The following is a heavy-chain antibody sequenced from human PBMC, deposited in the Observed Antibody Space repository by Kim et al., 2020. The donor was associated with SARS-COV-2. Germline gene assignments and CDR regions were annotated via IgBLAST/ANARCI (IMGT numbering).Heavy chain of an antibody. CDR1: GFIFSDHY. Sequence: GGSLRLSCAASGFIFSDHYMDCVRQAPGKGLEAVARIRDKTSSYSTDYAASVKGRFTISRDDSKNSLYLQMNSLTTEDTAVYYCVRDHWALGDYWGQGTLVTVSS. CDR2: IRDKTSSYST. V-gene: IGHV3-72*01. J-gene: IGHJ4*02. D-gene: IGHD7-27*01. CDR3: VRDHWALGDY.